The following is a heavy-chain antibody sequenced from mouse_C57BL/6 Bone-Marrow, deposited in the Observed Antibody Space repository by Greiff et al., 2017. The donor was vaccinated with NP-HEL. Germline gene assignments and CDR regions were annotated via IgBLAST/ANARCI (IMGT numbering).Heavy chain of an antibody. J-gene: IGHJ2*01. V-gene: IGHV5-15*01. Sequence: EVQRVESGGGLVQPGGSLKLSCAASGFTFSDYGMAWVRQAPRKGPEWVAFISNLAYSIYYADTVTGRVTISRENAKNTLYLEMSSLRSEDTAMYYCARQDYYYGTYFDYWGQGTTLTVSS. CDR3: ARQDYYYGTYFDY. D-gene: IGHD1-1*01. CDR2: ISNLAYSI. CDR1: GFTFSDYG.